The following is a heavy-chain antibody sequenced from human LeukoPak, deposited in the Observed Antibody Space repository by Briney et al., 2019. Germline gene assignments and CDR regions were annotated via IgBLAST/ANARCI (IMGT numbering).Heavy chain of an antibody. CDR2: MNPNSGNT. CDR1: GYTFTSYD. D-gene: IGHD2-2*01. V-gene: IGHV1-8*03. J-gene: IGHJ5*02. CDR3: ARARYCSSTSCYPRWFDP. Sequence: GAPVKVSCKASGYTFTSYDINWVRQATGQGLEWMGWMNPNSGNTGYAQKFQGRVTITRNTSISTAYMELSSLRSEDTAVYYCARARYCSSTSCYPRWFDPWGQETLVTVSS.